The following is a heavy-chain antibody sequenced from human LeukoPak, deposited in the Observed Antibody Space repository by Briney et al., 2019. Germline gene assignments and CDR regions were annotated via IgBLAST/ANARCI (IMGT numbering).Heavy chain of an antibody. CDR1: GYTFTSYA. J-gene: IGHJ4*02. Sequence: ASVKVSCKASGYTFTSYAMNWVRQAPGQGLEWMGWINTNTGNPTYAQGFTGRFVFSLDTSVSTAYLQISSLKAEDTAVYYCARSLCSGGSCYSDFDYWGQGTLVTVSS. V-gene: IGHV7-4-1*02. CDR2: INTNTGNP. CDR3: ARSLCSGGSCYSDFDY. D-gene: IGHD2-15*01.